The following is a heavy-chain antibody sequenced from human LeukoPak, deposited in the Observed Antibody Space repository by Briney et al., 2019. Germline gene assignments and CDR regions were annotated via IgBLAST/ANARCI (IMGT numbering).Heavy chain of an antibody. V-gene: IGHV4-59*01. Sequence: SETLSLTCTVSGGTISSYYWSWIRQPPGKGLEWIGYIYYSGSTNYNPSLKSRDTISVDTSKNQFSLKLSAVTAADTAVYYCARAKDFDYWGQGTLVTVSS. CDR3: ARAKDFDY. CDR2: IYYSGST. CDR1: GGTISSYY. J-gene: IGHJ4*02.